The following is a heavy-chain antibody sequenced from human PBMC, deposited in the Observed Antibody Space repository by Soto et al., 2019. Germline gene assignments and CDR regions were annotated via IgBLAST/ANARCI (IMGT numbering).Heavy chain of an antibody. D-gene: IGHD4-17*01. CDR2: ISYDGSNK. CDR1: GFTFSSYA. V-gene: IGHV3-30-3*01. CDR3: AIDPSFTQEPADGDYAPCYFDL. J-gene: IGHJ2*01. Sequence: QVQLVESGGGVVQPGRSLRLSCAASGFTFSSYAMHWVRQAPGKGLEWVAVISYDGSNKYYADSVKGRFTISRDNSKKTLYLQRNGLRAAATPVYYCAIDPSFTQEPADGDYAPCYFDLWGRGTLVTVSS.